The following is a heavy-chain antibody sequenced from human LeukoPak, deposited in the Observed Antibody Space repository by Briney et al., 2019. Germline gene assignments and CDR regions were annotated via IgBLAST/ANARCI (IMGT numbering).Heavy chain of an antibody. D-gene: IGHD6-25*01. J-gene: IGHJ4*02. Sequence: PSETLSLTCAVFGGSISSSNLWSWVRQPPGKGLEWIGEVSHRGDTNYNPSLKSRVTISIDKSKNQFSLRLTSVTAADTAVYYCTRGGLTLGGNWGQGILVTVSS. V-gene: IGHV4/OR15-8*02. CDR2: VSHRGDT. CDR3: TRGGLTLGGN. CDR1: GGSISSSNL.